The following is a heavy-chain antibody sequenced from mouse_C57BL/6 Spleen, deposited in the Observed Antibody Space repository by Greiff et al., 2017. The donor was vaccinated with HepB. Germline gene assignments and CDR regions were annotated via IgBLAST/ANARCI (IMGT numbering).Heavy chain of an antibody. J-gene: IGHJ2*01. Sequence: VKLQESGAELVKPGASVKISCKASGYAFSSYWMNWVKQRPGKGLEWIGQIYPGDGDTNYNGKFKGKATLTADKSSSTAYMQLSSLTSEDSAVYYCARWAGSSSLDYWGQGTTLTVSS. CDR3: ARWAGSSSLDY. D-gene: IGHD1-1*01. V-gene: IGHV1-80*01. CDR2: IYPGDGDT. CDR1: GYAFSSYW.